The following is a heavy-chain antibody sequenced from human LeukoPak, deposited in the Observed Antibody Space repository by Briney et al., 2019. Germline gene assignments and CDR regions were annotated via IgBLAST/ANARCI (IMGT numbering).Heavy chain of an antibody. D-gene: IGHD6-6*01. CDR3: ARGRRSDSSSSQGLDC. Sequence: SETLSLTCTVSGGSISSGGYYWSWIRQHPGKGLEWIGYIYYSGSTYYNPSLKSRVTISVDTSKNQFSLKLSSVTAADTAVYYCARGRRSDSSSSQGLDCWGQGTLVTVSS. J-gene: IGHJ4*02. CDR2: IYYSGST. V-gene: IGHV4-31*03. CDR1: GGSISSGGYY.